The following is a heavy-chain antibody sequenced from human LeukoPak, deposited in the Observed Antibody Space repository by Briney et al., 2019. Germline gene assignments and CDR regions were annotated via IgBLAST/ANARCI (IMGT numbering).Heavy chain of an antibody. J-gene: IGHJ6*03. CDR1: GYSFASSW. V-gene: IGHV5-51*01. Sequence: GESLKISCKGSGYSFASSWIGWVRQMPGKDLEWMVIIYPDDSDTRYSPSFEGQITISVDKSISTAYLQWSSLKASDTAVYYCARHGHCTNGVCYSNYYYHMDVWGKGTTVTVSS. D-gene: IGHD2-8*01. CDR2: IYPDDSDT. CDR3: ARHGHCTNGVCYSNYYYHMDV.